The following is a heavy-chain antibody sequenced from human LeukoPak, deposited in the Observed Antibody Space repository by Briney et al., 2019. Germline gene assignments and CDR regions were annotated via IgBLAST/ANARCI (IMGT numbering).Heavy chain of an antibody. V-gene: IGHV3-23*01. J-gene: IGHJ4*02. Sequence: GGSLRLSCAASGFSFSNYAMSWVRQAPGKGLEWVSVTSGSGGSTNYADSVKGRFTISRDNSQNTLYVQMNSLRADDTAVYYCAKASELGRGYFDYWGQGTLVTVSS. CDR2: TSGSGGST. CDR3: AKASELGRGYFDY. D-gene: IGHD7-27*01. CDR1: GFSFSNYA.